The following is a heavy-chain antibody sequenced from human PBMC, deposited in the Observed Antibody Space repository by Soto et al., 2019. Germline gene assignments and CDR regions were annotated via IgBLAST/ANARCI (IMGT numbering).Heavy chain of an antibody. CDR2: MNPNSGNT. Sequence: QVQLVQSGAEVKKPGASVKVSCKASGYTFTSYDINWVRQATGQGLEWMGWMNPNSGNTGYAQKFQGRVTMTRNTSIRTAYMELSSLRSEDTAVYYCARERSAAGTGGFDPWGQGTLVTVSS. V-gene: IGHV1-8*01. D-gene: IGHD6-13*01. CDR3: ARERSAAGTGGFDP. J-gene: IGHJ5*02. CDR1: GYTFTSYD.